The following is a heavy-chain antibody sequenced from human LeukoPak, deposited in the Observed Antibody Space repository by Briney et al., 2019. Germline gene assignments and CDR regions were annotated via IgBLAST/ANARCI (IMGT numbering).Heavy chain of an antibody. CDR1: GFIFSSYS. J-gene: IGHJ4*02. CDR2: ITGSGGNT. CDR3: AKSPPDY. Sequence: GGSLRLSCAASGFIFSSYSMSWVRQAPGKGLEWVSVITGSGGNTYYADSVKGRFTISRDNSKNTLYLQMNSPRAEDTAVYYCAKSPPDYWGQGTLVTVSS. V-gene: IGHV3-23*01.